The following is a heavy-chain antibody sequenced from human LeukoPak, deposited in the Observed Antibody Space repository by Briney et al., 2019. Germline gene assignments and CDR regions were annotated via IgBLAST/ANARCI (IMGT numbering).Heavy chain of an antibody. CDR3: APTYSYTGGGYEY. J-gene: IGHJ4*02. D-gene: IGHD5-18*01. V-gene: IGHV4-39*01. CDR1: GGSISGSSYH. CDR2: INYRGHT. Sequence: SETLSLTCTVSGGSISGSSYHWGWIRQPPGKGLEWIGSINYRGHTYYNPSLESRVTISVDTSKNQFSLTVSSVTAADTALYYGAPTYSYTGGGYEYWGEGTLVTVFS.